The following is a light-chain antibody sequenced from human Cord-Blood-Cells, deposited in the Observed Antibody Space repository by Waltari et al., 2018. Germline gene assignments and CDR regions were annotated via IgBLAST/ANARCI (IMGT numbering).Light chain of an antibody. CDR3: QQYGSSPTWT. V-gene: IGKV3-20*01. J-gene: IGKJ1*01. Sequence: EIVLTQSPGTLSLSPGERATLSCRASQSVSSSYLAWYQQKPGQAPRLLIYGASSRATGIPDRFSGSGSETDFTLTISRLEPEEFAVYYCQQYGSSPTWTFGQGTKVEIK. CDR2: GAS. CDR1: QSVSSSY.